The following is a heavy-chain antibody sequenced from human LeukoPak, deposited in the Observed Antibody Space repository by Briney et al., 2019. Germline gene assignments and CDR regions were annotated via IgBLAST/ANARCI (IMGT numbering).Heavy chain of an antibody. CDR2: INSDGRST. D-gene: IGHD6-19*01. V-gene: IGHV3-74*03. Sequence: GGSLRLSCAASGFTITGYWMHWVRQAPGKGLVWVSHINSDGRSTKYADSVNGRFTISRDNAKNTLYLQMNSLRAEDTAVYYCARGGGYSSGFYEYWGQGTLVTVSS. CDR3: ARGGGYSSGFYEY. CDR1: GFTITGYW. J-gene: IGHJ4*02.